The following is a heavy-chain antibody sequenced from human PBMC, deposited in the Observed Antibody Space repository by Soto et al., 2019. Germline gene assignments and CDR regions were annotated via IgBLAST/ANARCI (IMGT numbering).Heavy chain of an antibody. D-gene: IGHD3-16*01. CDR3: GGAESRGYYCGYVYV. V-gene: IGHV3-23*01. Sequence: ELQLLESGGALVQPGGSLRLSCSAPGVTFNSYAIFWVRQAPGKGLEWVSVITGSGSSSNYADSVKGRFTISRDNPNKTGFLEVNSVGAECAGVYFWGGAESRGYYCGYVYVWGKGTTVTVSS. CDR2: ITGSGSSS. CDR1: GVTFNSYA. J-gene: IGHJ6*03.